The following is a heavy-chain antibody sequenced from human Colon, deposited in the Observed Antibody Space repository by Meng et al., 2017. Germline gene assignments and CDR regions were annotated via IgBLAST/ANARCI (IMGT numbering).Heavy chain of an antibody. J-gene: IGHJ4*02. CDR1: GFRFSDHG. V-gene: IGHV3-33*01. CDR3: VRDADTSGYYSYSDY. Sequence: GGSLRLSCAASGFRFSDHGMHWVRQAPGKGLEWLAIIWYHGNDNKLADSVKGRFTISRDNSKNTLFLQMNSLRVEDTAVYYCVRDADTSGYYSYSDYWGQGTLVTVSS. D-gene: IGHD3-22*01. CDR2: IWYHGNDN.